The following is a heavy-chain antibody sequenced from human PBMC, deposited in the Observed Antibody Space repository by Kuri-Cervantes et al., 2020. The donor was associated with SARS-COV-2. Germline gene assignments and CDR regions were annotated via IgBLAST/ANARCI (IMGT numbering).Heavy chain of an antibody. V-gene: IGHV3-66*01. J-gene: IGHJ4*02. CDR3: ARMYYYDSKALDY. Sequence: GESLKISCAASGFTVSSNYMSWVRQAPGKGLERVSVIYSGGSTYYADSVKGRFTISRDNSKNTLYLQMNSLRAEDTAVYYCARMYYYDSKALDYWGQGTLVTVSS. CDR2: IYSGGST. D-gene: IGHD3-22*01. CDR1: GFTVSSNY.